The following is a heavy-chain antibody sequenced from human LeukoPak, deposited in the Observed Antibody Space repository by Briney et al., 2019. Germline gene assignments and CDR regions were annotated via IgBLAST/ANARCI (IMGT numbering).Heavy chain of an antibody. CDR2: IYHSGST. V-gene: IGHV4-38-2*02. Sequence: SETLSPTCTVSGYSISSGYYWGWIRQPPGKGLEWIGSIYHSGSTYYNPSLKSRVTISVDTSKNQFSLKLSSVTAADTAVYYCARDANIVATILFINWFDPWGQGTLVTVSS. CDR3: ARDANIVATILFINWFDP. J-gene: IGHJ5*02. CDR1: GYSISSGYY. D-gene: IGHD5-12*01.